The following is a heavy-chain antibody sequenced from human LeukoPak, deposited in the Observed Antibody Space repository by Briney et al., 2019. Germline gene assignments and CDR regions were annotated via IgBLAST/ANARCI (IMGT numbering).Heavy chain of an antibody. J-gene: IGHJ3*02. V-gene: IGHV1-2*02. CDR2: INPNSGGT. CDR3: ARVKGVGDSSSWHSDAFDI. CDR1: GYTFTGYY. D-gene: IGHD6-13*01. Sequence: GPSVKVSCKASGYTFTGYYMHWVRQAPGQGLEWMGWINPNSGGTNYAQKFQGRVTMTRDTSISTAYMELSRLRSDDTAVYYCARVKGVGDSSSWHSDAFDIWGQGTMVTVSS.